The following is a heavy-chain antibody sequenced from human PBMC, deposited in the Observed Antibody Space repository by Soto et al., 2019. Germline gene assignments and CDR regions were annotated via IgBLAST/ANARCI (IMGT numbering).Heavy chain of an antibody. Sequence: PGGSLRLSCAASGFTFSSYAMHWVRQAPGKGLEWVAVISYDGSNKYYADSVKGRFTISRDDSKNTLYLQMNSLRAEDTAVYYCARDRLTGTTPYYGMDVWGQGT. CDR2: ISYDGSNK. CDR3: ARDRLTGTTPYYGMDV. J-gene: IGHJ6*02. CDR1: GFTFSSYA. V-gene: IGHV3-30-3*01. D-gene: IGHD1-7*01.